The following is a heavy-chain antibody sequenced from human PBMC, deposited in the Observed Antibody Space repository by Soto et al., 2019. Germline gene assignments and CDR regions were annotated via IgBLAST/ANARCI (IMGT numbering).Heavy chain of an antibody. CDR2: IIPIFGTA. V-gene: IGHV1-69*01. CDR3: ARRAVAGTGDLEH. J-gene: IGHJ4*02. CDR1: GGTFSSYA. Sequence: QVQLLQSGAEVKKPGSSVKVSCTASGGTFSSYAISWVRQAPGQGLEWMGGIIPIFGTANYAQKFQGRVTSTEDESTSTAYMELSSLRTEDTAVYYCARRAVAGTGDLEHWGQGTLVNVSS. D-gene: IGHD6-19*01.